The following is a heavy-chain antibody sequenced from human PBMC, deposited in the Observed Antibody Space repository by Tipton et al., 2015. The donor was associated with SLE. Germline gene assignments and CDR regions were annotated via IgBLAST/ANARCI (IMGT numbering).Heavy chain of an antibody. V-gene: IGHV3-74*01. CDR2: INSDGSRT. CDR3: ARDRASVADHYWCFDL. D-gene: IGHD6-19*01. J-gene: IGHJ2*01. CDR1: GFTFSSYW. Sequence: SLRLSCAASGFTFSSYWMHWVRQGPGKGLVWVSRINSDGSRTAYADSVKGRFTISRDNANNTLYLEMNSLRAEDTAVYYCARDRASVADHYWCFDLWGRGTLVTVSS.